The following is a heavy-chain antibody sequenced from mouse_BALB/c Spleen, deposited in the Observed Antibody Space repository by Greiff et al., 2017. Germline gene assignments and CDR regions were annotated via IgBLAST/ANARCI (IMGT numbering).Heavy chain of an antibody. V-gene: IGHV2-6-7*02. CDR1: GFSLTGYG. J-gene: IGHJ4*01. D-gene: IGHD2-2*01. CDR3: ARDGRLSLYYYAMDY. Sequence: VQLQESGPGLVAPSQSLSITCTVSGFSLTGYGVNWVRQPPGKGLEWLGMIWGDGSTDYNSALKSRLSISKDNSKSQVFLKMNSLQTDDTARYYCARDGRLSLYYYAMDYWGQGTSVTVSS. CDR2: IWGDGST.